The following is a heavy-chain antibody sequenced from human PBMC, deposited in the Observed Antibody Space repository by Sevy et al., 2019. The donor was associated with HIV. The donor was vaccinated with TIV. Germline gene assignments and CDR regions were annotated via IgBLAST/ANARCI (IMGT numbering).Heavy chain of an antibody. J-gene: IGHJ6*02. D-gene: IGHD3-3*01. Sequence: GGSLRLSCAGSGFTFGTYAMTWVRQAPGNGLQWVSVISDSGRSTYYADSVQGRVTISRDNSKNTMHLHMNSLRVEDTATYYCARRPDFGVIIPTGVLDVSGQGTSVTVSS. CDR3: ARRPDFGVIIPTGVLDV. CDR1: GFTFGTYA. CDR2: ISDSGRST. V-gene: IGHV3-23*01.